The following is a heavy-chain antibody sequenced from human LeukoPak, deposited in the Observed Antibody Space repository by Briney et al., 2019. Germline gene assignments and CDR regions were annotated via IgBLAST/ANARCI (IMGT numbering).Heavy chain of an antibody. Sequence: ASVKVSCKASGYTFTSYDINWVRQATGQGLEWMGWMNPNSGNTGYAQKFQGRVTMTRNTSISAAYMELSSLRSEDTAVYYCARGYCSGGSCSLPKDVFDYWGQGTLVTVSS. CDR3: ARGYCSGGSCSLPKDVFDY. V-gene: IGHV1-8*01. CDR1: GYTFTSYD. CDR2: MNPNSGNT. D-gene: IGHD2-15*01. J-gene: IGHJ4*02.